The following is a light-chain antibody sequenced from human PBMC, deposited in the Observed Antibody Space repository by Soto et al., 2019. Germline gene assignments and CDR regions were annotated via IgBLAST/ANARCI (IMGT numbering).Light chain of an antibody. CDR1: QDISNY. CDR2: DAS. J-gene: IGKJ3*01. Sequence: DLQMTQSPSSLSASVGDRVTITCQASQDISNYLNWYQQKPGKAPKLLIYDASNWETGVPPRFSRSGSVTEFTFTISSLQAEDIATDYCQQYDKLPLTFGPGNKVDIK. V-gene: IGKV1-33*01. CDR3: QQYDKLPLT.